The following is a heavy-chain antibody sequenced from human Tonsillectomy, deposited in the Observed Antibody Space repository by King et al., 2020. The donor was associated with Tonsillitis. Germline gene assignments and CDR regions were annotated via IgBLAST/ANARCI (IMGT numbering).Heavy chain of an antibody. J-gene: IGHJ4*02. CDR2: IDPSDSYT. Sequence: VQLVQSGAELKKPGESLRISCKGSGYSFSNCWITWVRQMPGRGLEWMGRIDPSDSYTNYSPSFQGHVTISIDKTISTAYLQWSSLKASDTAMYYCASGHEYDILTAYYLGGLDYWGQGTRVTVSS. CDR1: GYSFSNCW. CDR3: ASGHEYDILTAYYLGGLDY. D-gene: IGHD3-9*01. V-gene: IGHV5-10-1*01.